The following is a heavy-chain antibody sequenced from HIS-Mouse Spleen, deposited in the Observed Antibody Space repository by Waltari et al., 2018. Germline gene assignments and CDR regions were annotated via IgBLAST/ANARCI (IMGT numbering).Heavy chain of an antibody. V-gene: IGHV4-31*03. CDR2: IYYSGST. D-gene: IGHD1-1*01. Sequence: QVQLQESGPGLVKPSQTLSLTCTVSGGSISSGGYYWSWIRQHPGKGLEWIGYIYYSGSTYYNPSLKSRVTISVDTSKNQFSLKLSFVTAADTAVYYCARDNRDWKDAFDIWGQGTMVTVSS. J-gene: IGHJ3*02. CDR1: GGSISSGGYY. CDR3: ARDNRDWKDAFDI.